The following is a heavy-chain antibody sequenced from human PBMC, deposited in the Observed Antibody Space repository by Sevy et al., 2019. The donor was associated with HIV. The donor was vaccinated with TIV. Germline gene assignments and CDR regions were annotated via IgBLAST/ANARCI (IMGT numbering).Heavy chain of an antibody. D-gene: IGHD6-13*01. CDR3: AKDLIGSSWLGLGYYYYYGMDV. Sequence: GGSLRLSCAASGFTFDDYTMHWVRQAPGKGLEWVSLISWDGGSTYYADSVKGRFTISRDNSKNSLYLQMNSLRTEDTALYYCAKDLIGSSWLGLGYYYYYGMDVWGQGTTVTVSS. CDR2: ISWDGGST. V-gene: IGHV3-43*01. J-gene: IGHJ6*02. CDR1: GFTFDDYT.